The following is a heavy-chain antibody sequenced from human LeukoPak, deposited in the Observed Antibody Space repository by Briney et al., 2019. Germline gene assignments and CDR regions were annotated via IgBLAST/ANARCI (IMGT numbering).Heavy chain of an antibody. D-gene: IGHD2-15*01. V-gene: IGHV3-9*01. CDR3: ARDGGGYSTYYYMDV. CDR1: GFTFDDYA. Sequence: GGSLRLSCAASGFTFDDYAMLWVRQAPGKGLEWVSSISWNSGSKVYADSVKGRFTISRDNAKNSLYLQMNSLRTEDTAVYSCARDGGGYSTYYYMDVWGKGTTVTVSS. CDR2: ISWNSGSK. J-gene: IGHJ6*03.